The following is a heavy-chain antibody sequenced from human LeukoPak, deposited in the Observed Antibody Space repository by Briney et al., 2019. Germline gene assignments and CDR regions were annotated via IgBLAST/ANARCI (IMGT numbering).Heavy chain of an antibody. J-gene: IGHJ4*02. V-gene: IGHV4-39*07. CDR2: INHSGST. D-gene: IGHD5-12*01. CDR3: ARGLGYSGKDF. Sequence: SETLSLTCTVSGGSISSGDYYWSWIRQPPGKGLEWIGEINHSGSTNYNPSLKSRVTISVDTSKNQFSLKLSSVTAADTAVYYCARGLGYSGKDFWGQGTLVTVSS. CDR1: GGSISSGDYY.